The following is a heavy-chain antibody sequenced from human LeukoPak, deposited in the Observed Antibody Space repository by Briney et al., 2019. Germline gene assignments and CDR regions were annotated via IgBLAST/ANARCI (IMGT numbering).Heavy chain of an antibody. CDR1: GFTFSSYG. V-gene: IGHV3-33*01. D-gene: IGHD3-22*01. Sequence: QPGRSLRLSCAASGFTFSSYGMHWVRQAPGKGLEWVAVIWYDGSNKYYADSVKGRFTISRDNSKNTLYLRMNSLRAEDTAVYYCARDGPRYYDSSGYYYDSNAFDIWGQGTMVTVSS. CDR3: ARDGPRYYDSSGYYYDSNAFDI. J-gene: IGHJ3*02. CDR2: IWYDGSNK.